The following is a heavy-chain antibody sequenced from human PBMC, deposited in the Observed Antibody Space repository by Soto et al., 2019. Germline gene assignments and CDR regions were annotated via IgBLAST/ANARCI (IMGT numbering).Heavy chain of an antibody. V-gene: IGHV1-2*04. D-gene: IGHD3-16*01. CDR3: AREGVRGMDV. Sequence: GASVKVSCKASGYTFTGYYMHWVRQAPGQGLEWMGWINPNSGGTNYAQKFQGWVTMTRNTSISTAYMELSSLRSEDTAVYYCAREGVRGMDVWGQGTTVTVFS. CDR2: INPNSGGT. CDR1: GYTFTGYY. J-gene: IGHJ6*02.